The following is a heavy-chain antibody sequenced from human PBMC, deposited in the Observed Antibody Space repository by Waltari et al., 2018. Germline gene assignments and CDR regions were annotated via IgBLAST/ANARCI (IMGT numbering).Heavy chain of an antibody. D-gene: IGHD2-2*01. CDR2: INHSGST. CDR1: GGSFSGSY. V-gene: IGHV4-34*01. CDR3: ARAHRGDIVVVPAAMHLDY. J-gene: IGHJ4*02. Sequence: QVQLQQWGAGLLKPSETLSLTCAVYGGSFSGSYWSWIRQPPGKGLEWIGEINHSGSTNYNPSLKSRVTISVDTSKNQFSLKLSSVTAADTAVYYCARAHRGDIVVVPAAMHLDYWGQGTLVTVSS.